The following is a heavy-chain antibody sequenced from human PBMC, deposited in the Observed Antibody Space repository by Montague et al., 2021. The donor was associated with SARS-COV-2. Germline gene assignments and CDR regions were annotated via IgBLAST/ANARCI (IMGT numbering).Heavy chain of an antibody. CDR1: GGSISSYY. J-gene: IGHJ6*02. D-gene: IGHD1-26*01. CDR3: ARVPFVGRPFMYYYYGMDV. Sequence: SETLSLTCTVSGGSISSYYWSWIRQPPGKGLEWIGYIYYSGNTNXXPSLKSRVTISVDTSKNQFSLKLSSVTAADTAVYYCARVPFVGRPFMYYYYGMDVWGQGTTVTVSS. CDR2: IYYSGNT. V-gene: IGHV4-59*01.